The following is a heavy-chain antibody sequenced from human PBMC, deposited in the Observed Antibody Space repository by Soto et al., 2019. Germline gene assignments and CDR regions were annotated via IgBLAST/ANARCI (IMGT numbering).Heavy chain of an antibody. D-gene: IGHD2-8*01. CDR2: ISYDGSNK. Sequence: QVHLVESGGGVVQPGRSLRLSCAAGYSFVYGMHWVRQAPGKGLEWVSFISYDGSNKYYADSVKGRFTVSIDNSRNTVFLEMVRLRIEDTAVYYCAKAGGKVSTPFDPWGQGTLVTVSP. CDR1: GYSFVYG. J-gene: IGHJ5*02. CDR3: AKAGGKVSTPFDP. V-gene: IGHV3-30*18.